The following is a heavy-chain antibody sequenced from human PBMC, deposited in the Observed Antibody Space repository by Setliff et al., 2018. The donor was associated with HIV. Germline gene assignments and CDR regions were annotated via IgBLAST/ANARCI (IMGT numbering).Heavy chain of an antibody. Sequence: GGSLRLSCAASGFLFSDHGMSWVRQAPGKGLEWVSFIGGDADNTNYADSVKGRFTISRDDSKNTLYLQMTSLRAEDTAVYYCAKSAFGGVSPLDYWGQGTLVTVSS. CDR1: GFLFSDHG. V-gene: IGHV3-23*01. CDR2: IGGDADNT. J-gene: IGHJ4*02. D-gene: IGHD3-16*01. CDR3: AKSAFGGVSPLDY.